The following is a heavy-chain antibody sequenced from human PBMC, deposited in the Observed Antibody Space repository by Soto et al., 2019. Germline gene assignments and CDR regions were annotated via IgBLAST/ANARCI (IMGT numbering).Heavy chain of an antibody. CDR1: GFSVSSTY. V-gene: IGHV3-53*01. CDR2: LSDRGTS. CDR3: AGDYASGGYDF. Sequence: GGSLRLSCAASGFSVSSTYMSWVRQAPGKGLGWVSTLSDRGTSHYADSVTGRFSVSRDNSKNTLYLQMNGLRVDDTAIYYCAGDYASGGYDFRGQGTQVTVSS. J-gene: IGHJ4*02. D-gene: IGHD5-12*01.